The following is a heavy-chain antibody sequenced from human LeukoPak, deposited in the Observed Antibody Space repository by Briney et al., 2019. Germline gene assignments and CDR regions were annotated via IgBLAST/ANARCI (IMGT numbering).Heavy chain of an antibody. V-gene: IGHV1-2*06. CDR2: INPNSGGT. J-gene: IGHJ4*02. D-gene: IGHD5-18*01. Sequence: ASVKVSCKASGYTFTGHYMHWVRQAPGQGLEWMGRINPNSGGTNYAQKFQGRVTMTRDTSISTAYMELSRLRSDDTAVYYCARGDTAMPHLPFDYWGQGTLVTVSS. CDR3: ARGDTAMPHLPFDY. CDR1: GYTFTGHY.